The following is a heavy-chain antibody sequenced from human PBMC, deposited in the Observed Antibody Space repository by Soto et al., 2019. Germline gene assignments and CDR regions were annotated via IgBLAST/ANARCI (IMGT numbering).Heavy chain of an antibody. CDR2: IGGSYGVT. Sequence: VGSLRLSCADSGSDFSYSAMSWVRQAPGKGLEWVAGIGGSYGVTDYGDSVRGRFTISRDISRSMLYLQMNSLRAEDTAVYYCAKHGFCTSFTCFTYFNTWGLGTLVTVSS. CDR3: AKHGFCTSFTCFTYFNT. CDR1: GSDFSYSA. V-gene: IGHV3-23*02. D-gene: IGHD2-8*01. J-gene: IGHJ5*02.